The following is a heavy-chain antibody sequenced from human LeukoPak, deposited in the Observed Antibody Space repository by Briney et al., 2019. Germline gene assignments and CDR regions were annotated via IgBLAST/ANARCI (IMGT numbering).Heavy chain of an antibody. D-gene: IGHD3-22*01. J-gene: IGHJ4*02. V-gene: IGHV3-33*08. Sequence: GGSLRLSCAASGFTFCSYSMNWGRQAPGKGLEWVAVIWYDGSNKYYADSVKGRFTISRDNSKNTLYLQMNSLRAEDTAVYYCARLGYYDSSGYGPFDYWGQGTLVTVSS. CDR1: GFTFCSYS. CDR2: IWYDGSNK. CDR3: ARLGYYDSSGYGPFDY.